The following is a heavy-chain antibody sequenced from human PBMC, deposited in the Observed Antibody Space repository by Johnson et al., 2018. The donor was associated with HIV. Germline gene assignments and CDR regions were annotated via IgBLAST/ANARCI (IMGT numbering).Heavy chain of an antibody. D-gene: IGHD3-22*01. V-gene: IGHV3-11*01. J-gene: IGHJ3*02. CDR2: ISSSGSTM. CDR1: GFTFSDCY. Sequence: QVQLVESGGGLVKPGGSLRLSCAASGFTFSDCYMTWIRQAPGKGLEWVSYISSSGSTMYYADYVKGRFTISRDNSKNTLSLQMNSLRAEDTAVYYCTTTLPSYYDSSAWGAFDIWGQGTMVTVSS. CDR3: TTTLPSYYDSSAWGAFDI.